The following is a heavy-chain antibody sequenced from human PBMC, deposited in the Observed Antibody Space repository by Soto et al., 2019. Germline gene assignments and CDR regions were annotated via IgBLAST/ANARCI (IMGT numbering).Heavy chain of an antibody. D-gene: IGHD1-26*01. CDR2: IDPSDSYT. Sequence: PGESLKISCKGSGYSFTSYWISGVRQMPGKGLEWMGRIDPSDSYTNYSPSFQGHVTISADKSISTAYLQWSSLKASDTAMYYCARETPLVGATKSTWFDPWGQGTLVTVSS. CDR1: GYSFTSYW. V-gene: IGHV5-10-1*01. CDR3: ARETPLVGATKSTWFDP. J-gene: IGHJ5*02.